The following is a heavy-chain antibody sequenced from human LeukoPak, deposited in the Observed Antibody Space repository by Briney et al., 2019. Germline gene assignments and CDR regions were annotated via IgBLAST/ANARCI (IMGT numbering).Heavy chain of an antibody. Sequence: SGRSLRLSCAASGFTFSSYAMHWVRQAPGKGLEWVANIKEDGGEMYYVDSVKGRFIISRDNAKNSVYLQMNILRVEDTAVYYCASGMIEFDYWGQGTLVTVSS. D-gene: IGHD1-14*01. V-gene: IGHV3-7*01. J-gene: IGHJ4*02. CDR1: GFTFSSYA. CDR2: IKEDGGEM. CDR3: ASGMIEFDY.